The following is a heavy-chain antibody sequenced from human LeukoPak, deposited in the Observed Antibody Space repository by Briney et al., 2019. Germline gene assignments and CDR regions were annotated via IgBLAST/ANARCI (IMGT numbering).Heavy chain of an antibody. J-gene: IGHJ4*02. CDR2: ITASGTAM. CDR1: GFTFSSYS. Sequence: GGSLRLSCAASGFTFSSYSMNWVRQAPGKGLEWASHITASGTAMFYADSVKGRFTISRDNAKNSLYLQMNSLRDEDTAVYYCASSGSYRFDYWGQGTLVTVSS. D-gene: IGHD1-26*01. CDR3: ASSGSYRFDY. V-gene: IGHV3-48*02.